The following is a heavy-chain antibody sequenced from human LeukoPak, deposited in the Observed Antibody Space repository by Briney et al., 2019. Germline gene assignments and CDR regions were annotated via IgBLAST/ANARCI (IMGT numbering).Heavy chain of an antibody. Sequence: GGSLRLSCAASGFTFSSYAMSWVRQAPGKGLEWVSSISSSSSYIYYADSVKGRFTISRDNAKNSLYLQMNSLRAEDMAVYYCARDPSSWDYYYYYYMDVWGKGTTVTVSS. CDR1: GFTFSSYA. D-gene: IGHD6-13*01. CDR2: ISSSSSYI. CDR3: ARDPSSWDYYYYYYMDV. V-gene: IGHV3-21*01. J-gene: IGHJ6*03.